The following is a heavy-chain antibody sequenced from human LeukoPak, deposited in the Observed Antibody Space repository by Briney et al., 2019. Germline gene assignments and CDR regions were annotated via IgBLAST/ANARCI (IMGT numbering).Heavy chain of an antibody. D-gene: IGHD2-15*01. V-gene: IGHV3-72*01. CDR1: GFTFSDHY. CDR2: TRYKANSYNT. CDR3: AREGPVCNTGSCFVDY. J-gene: IGHJ4*02. Sequence: GGSLRLSCAASGFTFSDHYMDWVRQAPGKGLEWVGRTRYKANSYNTEYSASVNGRFTISRYDSKSSLYLQMNRLKTEGTAVYYCAREGPVCNTGSCFVDYWGQGTLVTVSS.